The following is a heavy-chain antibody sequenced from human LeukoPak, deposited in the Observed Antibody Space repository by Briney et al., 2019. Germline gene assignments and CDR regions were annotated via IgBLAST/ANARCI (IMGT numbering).Heavy chain of an antibody. J-gene: IGHJ6*03. V-gene: IGHV1-2*02. CDR2: INPNSGGT. CDR1: GYTFTGYY. Sequence: ASVKVSCKASGYTFTGYYMHWVRQAPGQGLEWMGWINPNSGGTNYAQKFQGRVTMTRDTSISTAYMELSRLRSDDTAVYYCARDPVDIALVSYYYYYMDVWGKGTTVTVSS. D-gene: IGHD5-18*01. CDR3: ARDPVDIALVSYYYYYMDV.